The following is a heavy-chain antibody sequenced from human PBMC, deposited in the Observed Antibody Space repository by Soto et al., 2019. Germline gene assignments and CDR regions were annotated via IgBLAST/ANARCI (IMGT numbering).Heavy chain of an antibody. CDR1: GFTFSKYR. Sequence: EVQLVESGGGLVKPGGSLRLSCAASGFTFSKYRMNWVRQAPGKGLEWVSYISSSSSSKFYADSVKDRFTISRDNAKSLLYLQMNSLRAEDTAVYYCARDHFDCGDDCSSNYWGQGTRVTVSS. D-gene: IGHD2-21*02. CDR3: ARDHFDCGDDCSSNY. V-gene: IGHV3-21*06. CDR2: ISSSSSSK. J-gene: IGHJ4*02.